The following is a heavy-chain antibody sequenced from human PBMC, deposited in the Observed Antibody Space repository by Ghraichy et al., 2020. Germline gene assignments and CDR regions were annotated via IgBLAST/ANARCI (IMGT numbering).Heavy chain of an antibody. CDR3: ARDEASR. V-gene: IGHV4-39*02. CDR1: GGSISSSSYY. J-gene: IGHJ4*02. Sequence: SQTLSLTCTVSGGSISSSSYYWGWIRQPPGKGLEWIGSIYYSGSTYYNPSLKSRVTISVDTSKNQFSLKLSSVTAADTAVYYCARDEASRWGQGTLVTVSS. CDR2: IYYSGST. D-gene: IGHD6-13*01.